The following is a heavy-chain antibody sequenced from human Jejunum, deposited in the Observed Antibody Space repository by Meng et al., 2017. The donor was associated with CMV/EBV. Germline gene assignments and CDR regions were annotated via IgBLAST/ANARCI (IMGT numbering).Heavy chain of an antibody. CDR3: ARDLAPLYDSSGFS. CDR2: IYYSGST. CDR1: GDSNSSVSYY. V-gene: IGHV4-39*07. J-gene: IGHJ5*02. Sequence: PRLQDWVPGRVKPSGHLSLICSVSGDSNSSVSYYWAWIRQPPGKGLEWMGSIYYSGSTYRNPSLKGRVTISVDTSKNQFSLKLSSVTAADTAIYYCARDLAPLYDSSGFSLGQGTLVTVSS. D-gene: IGHD3-22*01.